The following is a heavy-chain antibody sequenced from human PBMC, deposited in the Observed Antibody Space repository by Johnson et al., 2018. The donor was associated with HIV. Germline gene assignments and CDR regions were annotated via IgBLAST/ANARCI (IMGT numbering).Heavy chain of an antibody. CDR1: GFTFSGSA. CDR3: ASRPGGDFCSGGSCRPNPYDGFDI. J-gene: IGHJ3*02. Sequence: VQLVESGGGLVQPGGSLKLSCVASGFTFSGSAMHWVRQASGKGLEWVGRIRSKANSYATAYAASVTGRFTISRDDSQNTAYLQMNSLRAEDTAVYYCASRPGGDFCSGGSCRPNPYDGFDIWGQGTKVTVSS. V-gene: IGHV3-73*01. CDR2: IRSKANSYAT. D-gene: IGHD2-15*01.